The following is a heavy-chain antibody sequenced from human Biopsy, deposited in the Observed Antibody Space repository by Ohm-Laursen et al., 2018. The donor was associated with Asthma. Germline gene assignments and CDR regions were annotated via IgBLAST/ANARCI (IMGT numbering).Heavy chain of an antibody. CDR2: IYWDDYN. J-gene: IGHJ5*02. V-gene: IGHV2-5*02. D-gene: IGHD3-9*01. CDR3: ALSQDSGFDDHSPSWFDP. Sequence: TQTLTLTGSFSGFSLRTPGVGVGWIRQSPGKALEWLAFIYWDDYNLFRPSLKRRLTITKDPSKNQVVLTMTKMDPVDSGTYYCALSQDSGFDDHSPSWFDPWGQGTLVTVSS. CDR1: GFSLRTPGVG.